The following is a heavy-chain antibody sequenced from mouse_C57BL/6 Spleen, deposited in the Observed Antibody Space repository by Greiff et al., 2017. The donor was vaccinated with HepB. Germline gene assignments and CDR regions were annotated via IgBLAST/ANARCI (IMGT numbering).Heavy chain of an antibody. CDR1: GYTFTSYW. CDR2: IDPSDSYT. V-gene: IGHV1-69*01. CDR3: AREYYGSSPWFAY. D-gene: IGHD1-1*01. J-gene: IGHJ3*01. Sequence: QVQLQQPGAELVMPGASVKLSCKASGYTFTSYWMHWVKQRPGQGLEWIGEIDPSDSYTNYNQKFKGKSTLTVDKSSSTASRQLSSLTSEDSAVYYCAREYYGSSPWFAYWGQGTLVTVSA.